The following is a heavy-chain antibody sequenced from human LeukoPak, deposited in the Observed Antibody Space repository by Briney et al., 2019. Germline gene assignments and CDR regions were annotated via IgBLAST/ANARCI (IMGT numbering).Heavy chain of an antibody. D-gene: IGHD3-3*01. CDR3: ARGFLGSYGMDV. Sequence: GASVKVSCKASGYTFTSYDINWVRQATGQGLEWMGWMNPNSGNTGYAQKFQGRVTMTRNTSISTAYMELSSLRSEDTAVYYRARGFLGSYGMDVWGQGTTVTVSS. J-gene: IGHJ6*02. V-gene: IGHV1-8*01. CDR1: GYTFTSYD. CDR2: MNPNSGNT.